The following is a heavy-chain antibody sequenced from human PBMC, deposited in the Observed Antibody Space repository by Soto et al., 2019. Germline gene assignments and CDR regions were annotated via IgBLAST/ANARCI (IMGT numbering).Heavy chain of an antibody. Sequence: QAQLMQSGAEVTKPGSSVKVSCKASGGNVSGYAINWVRQAPGQGLEWMGGIIPLLGITDYGQKFQGRITIAADESTGTAYMDLRGLRAEDTAVYYCARDPRSITGTTASEDFQHWGQGTLVSVSS. V-gene: IGHV1-69*01. CDR3: ARDPRSITGTTASEDFQH. CDR2: IIPLLGIT. CDR1: GGNVSGYA. J-gene: IGHJ1*01. D-gene: IGHD1-20*01.